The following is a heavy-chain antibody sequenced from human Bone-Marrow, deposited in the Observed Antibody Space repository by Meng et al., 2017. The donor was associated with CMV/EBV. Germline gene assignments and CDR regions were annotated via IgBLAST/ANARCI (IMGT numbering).Heavy chain of an antibody. V-gene: IGHV1-2*02. CDR3: ARAPDYGGNSDY. CDR2: IISYT. CDR1: GFTFTDYG. J-gene: IGHJ4*02. Sequence: ASVKVSCKASGFTFTDYGISWVRQAPGQGLEWMGWIISYTNYAQKFQGRVTMTRDTSISTAYMELSRLRSDDTAVYYCARAPDYGGNSDYWGQGTLVTVSS. D-gene: IGHD4-23*01.